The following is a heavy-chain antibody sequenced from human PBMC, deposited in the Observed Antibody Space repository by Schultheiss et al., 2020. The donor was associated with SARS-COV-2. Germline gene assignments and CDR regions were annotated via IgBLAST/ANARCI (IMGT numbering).Heavy chain of an antibody. V-gene: IGHV4-59*08. J-gene: IGHJ4*02. D-gene: IGHD6-13*01. Sequence: SQTLSLTCTVSGGSISSYYWSWIRQPPGKGLEWIGYIYYSGSTNYNPSLKSRVTISVDTSKNQFSLKLSSVTAADTAVYYCARGDRGLLYSSTLIDYWGQGTLVTVSS. CDR1: GGSISSYY. CDR3: ARGDRGLLYSSTLIDY. CDR2: IYYSGST.